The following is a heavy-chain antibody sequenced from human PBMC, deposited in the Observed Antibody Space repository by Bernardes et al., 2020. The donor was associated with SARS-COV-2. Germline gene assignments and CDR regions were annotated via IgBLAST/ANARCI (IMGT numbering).Heavy chain of an antibody. CDR3: ARALSGYEDS. V-gene: IGHV3-23*01. CDR1: GFTFSSYA. CDR2: ISGSGGST. J-gene: IGHJ4*02. Sequence: GGSLRLSCAASGFTFSSYAMSWVRQAPGKGLEWVSAISGSGGSTYYADSVKGRFTISRDNAKNSLYLQMNSLRTEDTAVYYCARALSGYEDSWGQGTLVTVSS. D-gene: IGHD5-12*01.